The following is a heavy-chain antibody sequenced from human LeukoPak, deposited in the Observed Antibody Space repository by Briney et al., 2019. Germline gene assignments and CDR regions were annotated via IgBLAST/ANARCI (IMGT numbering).Heavy chain of an antibody. J-gene: IGHJ5*02. Sequence: SETLSLTCAVPGGSISSGGYSWSWTRQPPGKGLEWIGYIYHSGSTYYSPSLKSRVTISVDRSKNQFSLKLSSVTAADTAVYYCARVVAVAGTRWFDPWGQGTLVTVSS. D-gene: IGHD6-19*01. V-gene: IGHV4-30-2*01. CDR1: GGSISSGGYS. CDR3: ARVVAVAGTRWFDP. CDR2: IYHSGST.